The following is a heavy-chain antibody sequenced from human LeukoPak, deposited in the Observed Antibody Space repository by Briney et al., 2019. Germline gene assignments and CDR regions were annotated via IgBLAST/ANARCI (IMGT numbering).Heavy chain of an antibody. V-gene: IGHV3-23*01. Sequence: GGSLRLSCAASGFTFGSYAMSWVRQAPGKGLEWVSAISGSGGSTYYADSVKGRFTISRDNSKNTLYLQMNSLRAEDTAVYYCAKDLGYSYGSPDYWGQGTLVTVSS. CDR1: GFTFGSYA. J-gene: IGHJ4*02. CDR2: ISGSGGST. CDR3: AKDLGYSYGSPDY. D-gene: IGHD5-18*01.